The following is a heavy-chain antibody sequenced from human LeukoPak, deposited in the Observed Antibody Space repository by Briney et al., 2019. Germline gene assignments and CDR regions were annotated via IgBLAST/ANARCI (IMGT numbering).Heavy chain of an antibody. Sequence: GGSLRLSCAASGFSFSTSTMNWVRQAPGRGLEWVSSISSSGSSTYYADSVKGRFTISRDNAKNSLYLQMNSLRAEDTAVYYCARGSGSPYYYYYGMDVWGQGTTVTVSS. CDR2: ISSSGSST. V-gene: IGHV3-21*01. J-gene: IGHJ6*02. D-gene: IGHD3-10*01. CDR3: ARGSGSPYYYYYGMDV. CDR1: GFSFSTST.